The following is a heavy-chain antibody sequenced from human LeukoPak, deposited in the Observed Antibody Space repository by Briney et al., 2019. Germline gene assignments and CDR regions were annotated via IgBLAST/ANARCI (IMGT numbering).Heavy chain of an antibody. V-gene: IGHV4-30-2*01. Sequence: SETLSLTCAVSGDSISSGDYSWSWIRQPSGKGLEWIGYIFHSGSSYYNPSLKSRVTISVDKSKNQYSLRLTSVTAADTAVYYCARELWFVNAPGSWFDPWGQGTLVTVSS. CDR1: GDSISSGDYS. J-gene: IGHJ5*02. D-gene: IGHD3-10*01. CDR2: IFHSGSS. CDR3: ARELWFVNAPGSWFDP.